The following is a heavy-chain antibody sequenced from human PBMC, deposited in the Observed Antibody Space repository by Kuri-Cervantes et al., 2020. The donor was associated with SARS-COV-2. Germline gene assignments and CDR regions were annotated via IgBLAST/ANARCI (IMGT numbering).Heavy chain of an antibody. D-gene: IGHD3-22*01. V-gene: IGHV3-30*02. Sequence: GESLKISCAASGFTFSSYGMHWVRQAPGKGLEWVAVIWYDGSNKYYADSVKGRFTISRDNSKNTLYLQMNSLRAEDTAVYYCAKDYYDSSGYFYYYYYGMDVWGQGTTVTVSS. J-gene: IGHJ6*02. CDR1: GFTFSSYG. CDR3: AKDYYDSSGYFYYYYYGMDV. CDR2: IWYDGSNK.